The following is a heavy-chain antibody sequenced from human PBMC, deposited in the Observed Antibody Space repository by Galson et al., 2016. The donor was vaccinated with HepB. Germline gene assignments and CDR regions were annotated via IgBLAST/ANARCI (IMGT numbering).Heavy chain of an antibody. CDR3: AKVADSPGFYYQGRFDY. CDR2: INPSGGST. J-gene: IGHJ4*02. CDR1: GYTFPNYH. Sequence: SVKVSCKASGYTFPNYHMHWVRQAPGQGLEWMGIINPSGGSTVYAQKFQGRVTLTRDTSVSTAYMEVTSLKSDDTAFYYCAKVADSPGFYYQGRFDYWGQGTLITVSS. D-gene: IGHD3-22*01. V-gene: IGHV1-46*01.